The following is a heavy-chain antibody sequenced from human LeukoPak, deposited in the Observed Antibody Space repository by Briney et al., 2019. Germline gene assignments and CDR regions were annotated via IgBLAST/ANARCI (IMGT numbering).Heavy chain of an antibody. CDR2: IYYSGIT. J-gene: IGHJ4*02. Sequence: SETLSLTCTVSGGSISTYYWTWIRQPPGRGLEWIGYIYYSGITNYNPSLKSRVTMSVDTSRNQISLRLNSVAAADTAVYYCARRLAVTGRYYFDYWGQGSLVTVSS. D-gene: IGHD4-11*01. CDR1: GGSISTYY. V-gene: IGHV4-59*01. CDR3: ARRLAVTGRYYFDY.